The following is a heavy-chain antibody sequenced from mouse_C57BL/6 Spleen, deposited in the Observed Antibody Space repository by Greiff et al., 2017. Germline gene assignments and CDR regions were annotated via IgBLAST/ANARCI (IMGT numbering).Heavy chain of an antibody. V-gene: IGHV7-3*01. D-gene: IGHD1-1*01. J-gene: IGHJ4*01. CDR2: IRNKANGYTT. Sequence: EVKLMESGGGLVQPGGSLSLSCAASGFTFTDYYMSWVRQPPGKALEWLGFIRNKANGYTTAYSASVKGRFTISRDNSQSILYLQTNALRAEDSATYYCARYLRGSSYAMDYWGQGTSVTVSS. CDR1: GFTFTDYY. CDR3: ARYLRGSSYAMDY.